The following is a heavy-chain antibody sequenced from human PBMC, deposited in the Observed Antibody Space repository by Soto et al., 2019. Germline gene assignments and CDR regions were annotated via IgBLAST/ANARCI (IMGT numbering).Heavy chain of an antibody. CDR3: ARGNINLVEMATMPS. V-gene: IGHV1-69*12. J-gene: IGHJ5*02. Sequence: QVQLVQSGAEVKKPGSSVKVSCKASGGTFSSYAISWVRQSPGQGLEWMGGIIPIFGTANYAQKFQGRVKITADESTRTDYMELSSLRSEDTAVYYCARGNINLVEMATMPSWGQGTLVTVSS. CDR2: IIPIFGTA. CDR1: GGTFSSYA. D-gene: IGHD5-12*01.